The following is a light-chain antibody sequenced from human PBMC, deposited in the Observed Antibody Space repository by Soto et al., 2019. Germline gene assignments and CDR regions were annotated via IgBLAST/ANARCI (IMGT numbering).Light chain of an antibody. V-gene: IGKV4-1*01. CDR1: QIVLYSSNNKNY. CDR3: QQYYSTPWT. J-gene: IGKJ1*01. Sequence: DIVMTQSTASLAVSLGERATINCKSSQIVLYSSNNKNYLAWYQQKPGQPPKLLIYWASTRESGVPDRFSGSGSGTDFTLTISSLQAEDVAVYYCQQYYSTPWTFGQGTKV. CDR2: WAS.